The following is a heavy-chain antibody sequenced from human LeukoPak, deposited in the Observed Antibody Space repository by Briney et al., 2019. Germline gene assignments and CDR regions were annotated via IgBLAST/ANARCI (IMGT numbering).Heavy chain of an antibody. Sequence: PSETLSLTCTVSGGSISSSSYYWGWIRQPPGKGLEWIGSIYTSGSTNYNPSPKSRVTMSVDTSKNQFSLKLSSVTAADTAVYYCARDLGGTWGVTWFGAFDIWGQGTMVTVSS. J-gene: IGHJ3*02. CDR3: ARDLGGTWGVTWFGAFDI. D-gene: IGHD3-10*01. CDR2: IYTSGST. V-gene: IGHV4-39*07. CDR1: GGSISSSSYY.